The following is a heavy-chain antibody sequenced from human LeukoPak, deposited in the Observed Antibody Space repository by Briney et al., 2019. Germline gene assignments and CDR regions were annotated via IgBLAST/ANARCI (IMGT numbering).Heavy chain of an antibody. V-gene: IGHV3-15*01. J-gene: IGHJ5*02. D-gene: IGHD3-10*01. CDR1: GFTFSNYA. CDR2: IKNKPDGGTS. CDR3: TVVNYGSGSYPLGS. Sequence: GGSLRLSCAASGFTFSNYAMNWVRQAPGKGLELVGRIKNKPDGGTSDYAAPVKGRFTISRDDSKSTLYLQMNSLKTEDTAVYYCTVVNYGSGSYPLGSWGQGTLVTVSS.